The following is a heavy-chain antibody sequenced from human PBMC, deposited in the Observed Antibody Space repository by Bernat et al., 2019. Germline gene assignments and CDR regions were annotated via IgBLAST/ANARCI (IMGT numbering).Heavy chain of an antibody. J-gene: IGHJ6*02. CDR3: ARDRRGYASHYYYYGMDV. V-gene: IGHV4-31*03. CDR2: IYYSGST. D-gene: IGHD2-2*01. CDR1: GGSISSGGYY. Sequence: QVQLQESGPGLVKPSQTLSLTCTFSGGSISSGGYYWSWIRQPPGKGLEWIGYIYYSGSTYYNPSLKSRVTISVDTSKNQFSLKLSSVTAADTAVYYCARDRRGYASHYYYYGMDVWGQGTTVTVSS.